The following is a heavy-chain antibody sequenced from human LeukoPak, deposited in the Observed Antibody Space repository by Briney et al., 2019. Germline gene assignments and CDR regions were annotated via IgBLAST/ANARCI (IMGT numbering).Heavy chain of an antibody. CDR1: GFTFSSYA. Sequence: GGSLRLSCAASGFTFSSYAMHWVRQAPGKGLEWVAVISYDGSNKYYADSVKGRFTISRDNSKNTLYLQMNSLRAEDTAVYYYASIIEPGIAAAGPFSAYYYYYYGMDVWGQGTTVTVSS. V-gene: IGHV3-30-3*01. CDR2: ISYDGSNK. J-gene: IGHJ6*02. D-gene: IGHD6-13*01. CDR3: ASIIEPGIAAAGPFSAYYYYYYGMDV.